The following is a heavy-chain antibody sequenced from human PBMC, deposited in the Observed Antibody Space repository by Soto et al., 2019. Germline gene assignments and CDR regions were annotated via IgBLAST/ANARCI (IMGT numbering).Heavy chain of an antibody. V-gene: IGHV4-39*01. D-gene: IGHD6-13*01. CDR3: ARTIRQLVTGYYMDV. J-gene: IGHJ6*03. Sequence: PSETLSLTCTVSGGSISSSSYCWGWIRQPPGKGLEWIGSIYYSGSTYYNPSLKSRVTISVDTSKNQFSLKLSSVTAADTAVYYCARTIRQLVTGYYMDVWGKGNTVTVSS. CDR1: GGSISSSSYC. CDR2: IYYSGST.